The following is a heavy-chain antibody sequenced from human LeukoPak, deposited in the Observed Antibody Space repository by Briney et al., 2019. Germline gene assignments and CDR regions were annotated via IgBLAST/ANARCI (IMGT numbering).Heavy chain of an antibody. Sequence: GGSLRLSCAASGFTFGSYAMSWVRQAPGKGLEWVSAISGSGGSTYYADSVKGRFTISRDNSKNTLYLQMNSLRAEDTAVYYCAKDPRYCSSTSCYLVWGQGTLVTVSS. J-gene: IGHJ4*02. CDR1: GFTFGSYA. CDR3: AKDPRYCSSTSCYLV. CDR2: ISGSGGST. V-gene: IGHV3-23*01. D-gene: IGHD2-2*01.